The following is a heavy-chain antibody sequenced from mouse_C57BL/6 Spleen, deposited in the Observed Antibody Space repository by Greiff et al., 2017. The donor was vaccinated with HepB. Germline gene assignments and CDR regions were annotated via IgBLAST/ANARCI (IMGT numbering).Heavy chain of an antibody. CDR1: GYTFTSYW. CDR2: IDPSDSYT. CDR3: ARYPAMDY. J-gene: IGHJ4*01. Sequence: QVHVKQPGAELVKPGASVKLSCKASGYTFTSYWMQWVKQRPGQGLEWIGEIDPSDSYTNYNQKFKGKATLTVDTSSSTAYMQLSSLTSEDSAVYYCARYPAMDYWGQGTSVTVSS. V-gene: IGHV1-50*01.